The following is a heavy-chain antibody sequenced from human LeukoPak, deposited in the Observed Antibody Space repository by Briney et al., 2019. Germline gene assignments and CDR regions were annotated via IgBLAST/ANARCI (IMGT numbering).Heavy chain of an antibody. J-gene: IGHJ5*02. CDR1: GFNFGEFW. Sequence: PEGSLRLSCAASGFNFGEFWMAWVRQTPGMGLEWVADIKEDGSESFYVDSVKGRFTISRDNAKNSLYLQMNSLRAEDTAVYYCAGGLLWLGEDINWFDPWGQGTLVTVSS. V-gene: IGHV3-7*01. CDR2: IKEDGSES. CDR3: AGGLLWLGEDINWFDP. D-gene: IGHD3-10*01.